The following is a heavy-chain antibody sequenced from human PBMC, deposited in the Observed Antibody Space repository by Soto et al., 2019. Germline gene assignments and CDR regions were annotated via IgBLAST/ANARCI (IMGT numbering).Heavy chain of an antibody. V-gene: IGHV4-34*01. CDR1: GGSFSGYY. D-gene: IGHD3-10*01. CDR3: ARDPFYGSGSYYYYYYGMDV. Sequence: SSETLSLTCAVYGGSFSGYYWSWIRQPPGKGLEWIGEINHSGSTNYNPSLKSRVTISVDTSKNQFSLKLSSVTAADTAVYYCARDPFYGSGSYYYYYYGMDVWGQGTTVTVSS. J-gene: IGHJ6*02. CDR2: INHSGST.